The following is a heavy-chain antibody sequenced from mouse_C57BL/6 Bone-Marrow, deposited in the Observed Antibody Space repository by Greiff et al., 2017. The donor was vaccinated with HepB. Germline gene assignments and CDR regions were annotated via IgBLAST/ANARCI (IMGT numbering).Heavy chain of an antibody. D-gene: IGHD2-4*01. J-gene: IGHJ3*01. CDR2: IYPGDGDT. Sequence: QVQLQQSGAELVKPGASVKISCKASGYAFSSYWLNWVKQRPGKGLEWIGQIYPGDGDTNYNGKYKGKGTLTADKSTSTAYMQLSSLTSEDSAVYFCARLYDYDQTAWFAYWGQGNLVTVSA. CDR1: GYAFSSYW. V-gene: IGHV1-80*01. CDR3: ARLYDYDQTAWFAY.